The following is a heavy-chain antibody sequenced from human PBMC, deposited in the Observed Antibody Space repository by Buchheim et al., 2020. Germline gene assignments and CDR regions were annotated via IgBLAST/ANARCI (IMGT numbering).Heavy chain of an antibody. CDR2: IYYSGST. Sequence: QLQLQESGPGLVKPSETLSLTCTVSGGSISSSSYYWGWIRQPPGKGLEWIGSIYYSGSTYSNPSLKSRVTISVDTSKNQFSLKLSSVTAADTAVYYCATGALFPIVVVAFDYWGQGTL. V-gene: IGHV4-39*01. CDR1: GGSISSSSYY. CDR3: ATGALFPIVVVAFDY. D-gene: IGHD2-21*01. J-gene: IGHJ4*02.